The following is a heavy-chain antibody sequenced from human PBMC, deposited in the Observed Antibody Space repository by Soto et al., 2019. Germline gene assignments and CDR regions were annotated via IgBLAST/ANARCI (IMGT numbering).Heavy chain of an antibody. V-gene: IGHV4-4*07. CDR3: EKDESGAADI. D-gene: IGHD7-27*01. CDR1: GGSLTAYS. CDR2: IETSGKT. J-gene: IGHJ3*02. Sequence: SETLSLTCTVSGGSLTAYSRNWIRQPVGKGLEWIGRIETSGKTNYIPSLKSRLTMSIDRFKSRGSLKLKFVTTADTAVYFCEKDESGAADIWGQGTMVTVSS.